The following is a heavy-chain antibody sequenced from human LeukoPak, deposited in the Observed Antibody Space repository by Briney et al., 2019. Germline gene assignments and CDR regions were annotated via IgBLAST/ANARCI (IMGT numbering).Heavy chain of an antibody. D-gene: IGHD3-3*01. CDR3: ARVRADYDFWSGYYTEGSGYFDY. J-gene: IGHJ4*02. CDR2: IYYSGST. CDR1: GGSISSYY. V-gene: IGHV4-59*01. Sequence: SETLSLTCTVSGGSISSYYWSWIRQPPGKGLEWIGYIYYSGSTNYNTSLKSRVTISVDTSKNQFSLKLSSVTAADTAVYYCARVRADYDFWSGYYTEGSGYFDYWGQGTLVTVSS.